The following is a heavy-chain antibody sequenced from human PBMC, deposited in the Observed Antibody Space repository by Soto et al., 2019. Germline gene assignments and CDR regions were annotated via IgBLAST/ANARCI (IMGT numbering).Heavy chain of an antibody. CDR2: IYPADSDT. J-gene: IGHJ6*02. CDR1: GYSFPSQW. V-gene: IGHV5-51*01. Sequence: GESLKISCKGSGYSFPSQWIGWVRQTPGKGLEWMGSIYPADSDTRYSPSFQGQVIISADKSIRTAYLEWSSLKASDSAMYYCVRIPHSTTSYYEQSKGMVVWGQGLTGSVSS. CDR3: VRIPHSTTSYYEQSKGMVV. D-gene: IGHD3-10*01.